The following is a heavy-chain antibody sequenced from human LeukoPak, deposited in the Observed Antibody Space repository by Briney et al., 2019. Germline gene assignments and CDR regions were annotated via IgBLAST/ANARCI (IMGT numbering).Heavy chain of an antibody. CDR3: ARAPYNWNDLNY. V-gene: IGHV3-33*01. CDR1: GFTFSSYG. CDR2: IWYDGSNK. J-gene: IGHJ4*02. D-gene: IGHD1-20*01. Sequence: AESLTLSCAASGFTFSSYGMHWVRQPPGKGLEWEAVIWYDGSNKYYADSVKGRFTISRDNSKNALYLQMNSLRAEDTAVYYCARAPYNWNDLNYWGQGTLVTVSS.